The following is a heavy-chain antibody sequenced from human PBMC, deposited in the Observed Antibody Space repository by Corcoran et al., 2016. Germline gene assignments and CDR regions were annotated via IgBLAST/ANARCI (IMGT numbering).Heavy chain of an antibody. CDR3: TTDLYYYDSGNSDY. J-gene: IGHJ4*02. CDR2: IKSKSDGGTI. Sequence: EVQLVESGGGLVKPGGALRLSCAASGFTFSKVRMSGVRQATGKGLEWVGRIKSKSDGGTIDYDAPEKDRFTISRDDSKNTLYLQMNSLRIEETAVYYCTTDLYYYDSGNSDYWGQGTLVTVSS. D-gene: IGHD3-10*01. V-gene: IGHV3-15*01. CDR1: GFTFSKVR.